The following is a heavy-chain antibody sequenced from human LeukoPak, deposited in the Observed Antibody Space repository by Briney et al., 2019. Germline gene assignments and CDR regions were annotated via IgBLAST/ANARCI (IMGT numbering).Heavy chain of an antibody. CDR1: GGSISSYY. CDR2: IYYSGST. Sequence: SETLSLTCTVSGGSISSYYWSWLRQPPGKGLEWIGYIYYSGSTNYNPSLKSRVTISVDTSKNQFSLKLSSVTAAGTAVYYCARDLGSSWYSGNWFDPWGQGTLVTVSS. J-gene: IGHJ5*02. CDR3: ARDLGSSWYSGNWFDP. V-gene: IGHV4-59*01. D-gene: IGHD6-13*01.